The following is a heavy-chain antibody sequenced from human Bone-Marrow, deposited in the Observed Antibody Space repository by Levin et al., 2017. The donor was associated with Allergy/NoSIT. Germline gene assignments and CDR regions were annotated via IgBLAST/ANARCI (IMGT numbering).Heavy chain of an antibody. V-gene: IGHV3-23*01. CDR3: AKQYVVGG. Sequence: GGSLRLSCSASGFIFGSYAMSWVRQAPGKGLEWISSMTGTGGTIYYADSVKGRFTISRDNSKNTLYLQLNALGVEDTARYYCAKQYVVGGWGQGTRVAVSS. CDR2: MTGTGGTI. CDR1: GFIFGSYA. J-gene: IGHJ4*02. D-gene: IGHD2-15*01.